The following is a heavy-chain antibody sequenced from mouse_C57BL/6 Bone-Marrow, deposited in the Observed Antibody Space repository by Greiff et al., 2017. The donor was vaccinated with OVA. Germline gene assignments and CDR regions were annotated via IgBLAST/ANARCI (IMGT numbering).Heavy chain of an antibody. J-gene: IGHJ3*01. CDR3: ARVYDGYYVAWFAY. V-gene: IGHV3-6*01. CDR2: ISYDGSN. CDR1: GYSITSGYY. D-gene: IGHD2-3*01. Sequence: DVKLQESGPGLVKPSQSLSLTCSVTGYSITSGYYWNWIRQFPGNKLEWMGYISYDGSNNYNPSLKNRISITRDTSKNQFFLKLNSVTTEDTATYYCARVYDGYYVAWFAYWGQGTLVTVSA.